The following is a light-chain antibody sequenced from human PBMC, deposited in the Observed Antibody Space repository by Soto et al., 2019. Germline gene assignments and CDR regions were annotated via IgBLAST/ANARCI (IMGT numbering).Light chain of an antibody. V-gene: IGLV2-14*03. CDR2: EVS. CDR1: SSDVGGYNY. J-gene: IGLJ3*02. CDR3: SSYTSTSTLWV. Sequence: QSALTQPASVSGSPGQSITISCTGTSSDVGGYNYVSWYQQHPGTAPKLMIYEVSSRPSGVSNRFSGSKSGNTASLSISGLQGEDEADYYCSSYTSTSTLWVFGGGTKLTVL.